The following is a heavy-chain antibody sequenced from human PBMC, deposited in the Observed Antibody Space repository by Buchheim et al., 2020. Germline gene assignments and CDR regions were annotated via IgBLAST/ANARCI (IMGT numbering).Heavy chain of an antibody. D-gene: IGHD6-13*01. V-gene: IGHV3-30*18. CDR3: AKLAAAGHFDY. CDR2: ISYDGSNK. CDR1: GFTFSSYG. J-gene: IGHJ4*02. Sequence: QVQLVESGGGVVQPGRSLRLSCAASGFTFSSYGMHWVRQAPAKGLEWVAVISYDGSNKYYADSVKGRFTISRDNSKNTLYLQMNSLRAEDTAVYYCAKLAAAGHFDYWGQGTL.